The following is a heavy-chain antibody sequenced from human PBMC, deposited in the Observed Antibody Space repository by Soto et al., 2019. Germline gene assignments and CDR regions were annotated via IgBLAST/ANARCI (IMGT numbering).Heavy chain of an antibody. V-gene: IGHV4-4*07. CDR1: GASIAGSSY. CDR3: ARGGGDFWSGYYRGALGYYYGMDV. J-gene: IGHJ6*02. Sequence: SETLSLTCSVSGASIAGSSYWSWIRQSAGKGLEWIGRFSLSGTTNYSPSHRSRVTMSADVSKNQFSLRLSSVTAADTAVYYCARGGGDFWSGYYRGALGYYYGMDVWGQGTTVTVSS. CDR2: FSLSGTT. D-gene: IGHD3-3*01.